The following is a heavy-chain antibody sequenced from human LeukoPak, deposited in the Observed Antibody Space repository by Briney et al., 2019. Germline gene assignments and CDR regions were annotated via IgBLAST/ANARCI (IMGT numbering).Heavy chain of an antibody. Sequence: PGGSLRLSCAASGFTFSSYAMSWVRQAPGKGLEWASAISGSGGSTYYADSVKGRFTISRDNSKNTLYLQMNSLRAEDTVVYYCAKGYDFWSGYYTDYWGQGTLVTVSS. J-gene: IGHJ4*02. D-gene: IGHD3-3*01. CDR2: ISGSGGST. CDR3: AKGYDFWSGYYTDY. CDR1: GFTFSSYA. V-gene: IGHV3-23*01.